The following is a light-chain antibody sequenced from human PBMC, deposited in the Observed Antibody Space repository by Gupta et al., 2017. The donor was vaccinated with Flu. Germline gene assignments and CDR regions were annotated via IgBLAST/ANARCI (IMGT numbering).Light chain of an antibody. J-gene: IGKJ1*01. CDR3: QQYYGIMT. V-gene: IGKV4-1*01. Sequence: DIVLTQSPDSLAVSLGERATIKCKSSQTVFHSSSNKNYLAWYQQRSGQSPKLLIYWASTRESGVTDRFSGSGAGTDFTLTSTSRQAEDVAVYYWQQYYGIMTFGQGTKVEIK. CDR1: QTVFHSSSNKNY. CDR2: WAS.